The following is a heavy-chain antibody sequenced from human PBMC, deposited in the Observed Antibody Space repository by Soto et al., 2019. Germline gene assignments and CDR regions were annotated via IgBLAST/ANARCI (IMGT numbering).Heavy chain of an antibody. D-gene: IGHD3-3*01. CDR2: IYSGGST. CDR3: ARDLNRDITIFGVATLGHAFDI. CDR1: GFTVSSNY. J-gene: IGHJ3*02. V-gene: IGHV3-66*01. Sequence: PGGSLRLSCAASGFTVSSNYMSWVRQAPGKGLEWVSVIYSGGSTYYADSVRGRFTISRDNSKNTLYLQMNSLRAEDTAVYYCARDLNRDITIFGVATLGHAFDIWGQGTMVTVSS.